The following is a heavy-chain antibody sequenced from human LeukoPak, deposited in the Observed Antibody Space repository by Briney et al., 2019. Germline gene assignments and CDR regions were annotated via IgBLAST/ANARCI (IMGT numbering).Heavy chain of an antibody. D-gene: IGHD3-10*01. J-gene: IGHJ4*01. CDR3: ARLSAMLRGPEPIYYFDY. CDR2: INHSGST. V-gene: IGHV4-34*01. Sequence: SETLSLTCAVYGGSFSGYYWSWIRQPPGKGLEWIGEINHSGSTNYNPSLKSRVTISVDTSKNQFSLKLSSVTAADTAVYYCARLSAMLRGPEPIYYFDYWGQGTLVTVSS. CDR1: GGSFSGYY.